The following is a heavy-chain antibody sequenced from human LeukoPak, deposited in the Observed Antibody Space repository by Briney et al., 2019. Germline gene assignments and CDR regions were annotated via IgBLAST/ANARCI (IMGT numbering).Heavy chain of an antibody. Sequence: PSETLSLTCTVSAGSVSNGPYYWGWIRQPPGKGLEWIGTFYYSGSTDYNPSLKSRVTISVDTSKNQLSLKLTSVTAADTAVYYCASHTWAGHYDYWGQGTLVTVSS. CDR3: ASHTWAGHYDY. V-gene: IGHV4-39*07. CDR2: FYYSGST. CDR1: AGSVSNGPYY. D-gene: IGHD6-19*01. J-gene: IGHJ4*02.